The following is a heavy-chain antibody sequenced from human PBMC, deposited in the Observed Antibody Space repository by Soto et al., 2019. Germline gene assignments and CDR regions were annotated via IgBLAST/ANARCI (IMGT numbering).Heavy chain of an antibody. J-gene: IGHJ4*02. CDR3: ARDVVRSTAGDS. CDR2: IIPIFTRT. D-gene: IGHD2-15*01. Sequence: QLQLVQSGTEVQEPGSSVKVSCKASGGTFSTSSFVWVRQGPGQGLEWMGGIIPIFTRTNFAQKFQGRVTWSADESTRTTYMELRSLTSEDTAIYYCARDVVRSTAGDSWGQGTLVTVSS. CDR1: GGTFSTSS. V-gene: IGHV1-69*01.